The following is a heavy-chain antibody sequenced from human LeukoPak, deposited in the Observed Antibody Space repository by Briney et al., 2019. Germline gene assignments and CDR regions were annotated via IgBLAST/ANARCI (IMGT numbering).Heavy chain of an antibody. CDR1: GFTFSSHW. CDR2: INSDGSSI. Sequence: GGSLRLSCAASGFTFSSHWMHWVRQAPGKGLVWVSRINSDGSSISYADSVKGRFTISRDNAKNTLYLQMNSLRAEDTAVYYCARESYGDLYFDYWGQGTLVTVSS. V-gene: IGHV3-74*01. D-gene: IGHD4-17*01. J-gene: IGHJ4*02. CDR3: ARESYGDLYFDY.